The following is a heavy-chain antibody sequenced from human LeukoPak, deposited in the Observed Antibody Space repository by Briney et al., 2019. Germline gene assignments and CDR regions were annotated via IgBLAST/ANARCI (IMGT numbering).Heavy chain of an antibody. V-gene: IGHV1-18*01. Sequence: ASVKVSCKASGYTFTSYGISWVRQAPGQGLEWMGWISAYNGNANYAQKLQGRVTMTTDTSTSTAYMELRSLRSDDTAVYYCARDARIAVAGTLPFDYWGQGTLVTVSS. D-gene: IGHD6-19*01. CDR3: ARDARIAVAGTLPFDY. J-gene: IGHJ4*02. CDR1: GYTFTSYG. CDR2: ISAYNGNA.